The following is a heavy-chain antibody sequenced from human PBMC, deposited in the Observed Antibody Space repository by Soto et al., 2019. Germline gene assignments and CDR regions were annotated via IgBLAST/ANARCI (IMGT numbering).Heavy chain of an antibody. CDR1: GGTFSSYA. D-gene: IGHD6-13*01. CDR2: IIPIFGTA. J-gene: IGHJ4*02. Sequence: QVQLVQSGAEVKKTGSSVKVSCKASGGTFSSYAISWVRQAPGQGLEWMGGIIPIFGTANYAQKFQGRVTITADESTSTAYMELSSLRSEDTAVYYCARDSGWYGTFGARPIDYWGQGTLVTVSS. CDR3: ARDSGWYGTFGARPIDY. V-gene: IGHV1-69*01.